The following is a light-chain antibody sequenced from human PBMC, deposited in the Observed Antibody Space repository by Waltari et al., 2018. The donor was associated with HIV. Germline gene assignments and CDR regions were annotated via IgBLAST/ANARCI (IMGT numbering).Light chain of an antibody. J-gene: IGKJ4*01. CDR2: ATS. V-gene: IGKV1-12*01. CDR3: QQGHSFPPT. Sequence: DIQMTQSPSFVSASVGDRITITCRASQDIGSWLAWYQQKSGKAPSLLIYATSSFPSGVPARFSGGGSGTEFTLTISSLQPEDVAVYYCQQGHSFPPTFGGGTKVEIK. CDR1: QDIGSW.